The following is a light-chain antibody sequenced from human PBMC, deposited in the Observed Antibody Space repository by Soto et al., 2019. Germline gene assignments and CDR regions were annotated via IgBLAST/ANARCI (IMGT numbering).Light chain of an antibody. CDR1: QSISSW. J-gene: IGKJ1*01. CDR2: DAS. CDR3: QHYNSYSEA. Sequence: DIQMTQSPSTLSASVGDRCTISCRASQSISSWLAWYQQKPGKAPKLLIYDASSLESGVPSRFSGSGSGTEFTLTISSLQPDDFATYYCQHYNSYSEAFGQGTKVDIK. V-gene: IGKV1-5*01.